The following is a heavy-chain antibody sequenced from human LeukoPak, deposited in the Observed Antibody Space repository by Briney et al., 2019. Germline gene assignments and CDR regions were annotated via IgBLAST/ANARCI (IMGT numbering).Heavy chain of an antibody. V-gene: IGHV3-74*01. J-gene: IGHJ4*02. CDR3: ATTQWLAPPPDS. CDR1: VFTFSYYW. CDR2: INNDGTVT. Sequence: GGSLILSCAASVFTFSYYWMLSVRQAPGKGLESVSRINNDGTVTTYADSVKGRFTGYRDNDANTMFLQMNSVRDEDTAVYYCATTQWLAPPPDSWGQGTPVTVAS. D-gene: IGHD6-19*01.